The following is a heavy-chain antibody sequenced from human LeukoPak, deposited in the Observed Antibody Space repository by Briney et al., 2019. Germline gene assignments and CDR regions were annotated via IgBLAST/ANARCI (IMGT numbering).Heavy chain of an antibody. J-gene: IGHJ6*03. CDR2: IFYSGST. D-gene: IGHD3-10*02. Sequence: LETLSLTCTVSGGSTSSYYWTWIRQPPGKGLEWIGYIFYSGSTNYNPSLKSRVTISVDTSKNQFSLRLSSVTAADTAVYYCVRAVRGVITNRYYYYYMDVWGKGTTVTISS. V-gene: IGHV4-59*01. CDR3: VRAVRGVITNRYYYYYMDV. CDR1: GGSTSSYY.